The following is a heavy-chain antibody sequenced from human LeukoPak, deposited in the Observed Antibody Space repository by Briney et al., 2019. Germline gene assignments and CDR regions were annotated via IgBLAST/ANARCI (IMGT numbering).Heavy chain of an antibody. J-gene: IGHJ4*02. CDR2: ISYDGSNK. V-gene: IGHV3-30-3*01. D-gene: IGHD2-21*02. CDR3: ARAYDCGGDCRFFDY. Sequence: GRSLRLSCAASGFTFSSYATHWVRQAPGKGLEWVAVISYDGSNKYYADSVKGRFTISRDNSKNTLYLQMNSLRAEDTAVYYCARAYDCGGDCRFFDYWGQGTLVTVSS. CDR1: GFTFSSYA.